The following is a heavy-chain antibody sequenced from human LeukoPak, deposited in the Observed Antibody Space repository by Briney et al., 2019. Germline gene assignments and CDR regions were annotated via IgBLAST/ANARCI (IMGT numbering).Heavy chain of an antibody. V-gene: IGHV4-59*01. D-gene: IGHD2-21*02. CDR1: GGSISSYY. CDR2: IYYSGST. Sequence: PSETLSLTCTVSGGSISSYYWSWIRQPPGKGLELIGYIYYSGSTNYNPSLKSRVTISVDTSKNQFSLKLSSVTAADTAVYYCASSYCGGDCYSYFDYWGQGTLVTVSS. J-gene: IGHJ4*02. CDR3: ASSYCGGDCYSYFDY.